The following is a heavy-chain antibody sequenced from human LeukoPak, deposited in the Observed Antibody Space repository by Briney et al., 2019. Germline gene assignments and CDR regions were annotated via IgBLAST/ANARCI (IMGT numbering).Heavy chain of an antibody. CDR2: IYYSGSA. Sequence: SQTLSLTCTVSGGSISSADYYWSWIRQPPGKGLEWIGYIYYSGSADYNPSLKSRVTISVDTSKNQFSLKLSSVTAADTAVYYCAIATVTTRRYFDYWGQGTLVTVSS. CDR1: GGSISSADYY. CDR3: AIATVTTRRYFDY. V-gene: IGHV4-30-4*01. D-gene: IGHD4-17*01. J-gene: IGHJ4*02.